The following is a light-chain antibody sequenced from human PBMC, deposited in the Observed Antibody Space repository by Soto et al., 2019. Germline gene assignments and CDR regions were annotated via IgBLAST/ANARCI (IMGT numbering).Light chain of an antibody. V-gene: IGLV3-9*01. CDR2: RDS. CDR3: QVWDSRGVV. CDR1: NIGSKN. J-gene: IGLJ2*01. Sequence: SYELTQPLSVSVALGQTARITCGGNNIGSKNVHWYQQKPGQAPVLVIYRDSNRPSGIPERFSGSNSGNTATLTISRAQAGDEADYYCQVWDSRGVVFGGGTKVTVL.